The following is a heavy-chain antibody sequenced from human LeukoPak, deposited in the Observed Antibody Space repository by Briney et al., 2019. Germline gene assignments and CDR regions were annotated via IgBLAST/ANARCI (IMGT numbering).Heavy chain of an antibody. D-gene: IGHD3-10*01. CDR3: ASETYYYGSGSRYNGV. CDR1: GYSISSGYY. V-gene: IGHV4-38-2*02. CDR2: IFHSGST. Sequence: SETLSLTCTVSGYSISSGYYWDWIRQPPGKGLEWIGSIFHSGSTYYNPSLKSRVTISVDTSKNQFSLKLTSVTAADTAVYYCASETYYYGSGSRYNGVWGKGTTVTVSS. J-gene: IGHJ6*04.